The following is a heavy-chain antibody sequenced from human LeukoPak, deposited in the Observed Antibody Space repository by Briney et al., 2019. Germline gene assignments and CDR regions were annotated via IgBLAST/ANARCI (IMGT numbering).Heavy chain of an antibody. CDR3: ARGPRITMVRGVISHLFDY. D-gene: IGHD3-10*01. CDR1: GYTFTGYY. Sequence: ASVKVSCKASGYTFTGYYMHWVRRAPGQGLEWMGWINPNSGGTNYAQKFQGWVTMTRDTSISTAYMELSRLRSDDTAVYYCARGPRITMVRGVISHLFDYWGQGTLVTVSS. CDR2: INPNSGGT. V-gene: IGHV1-2*04. J-gene: IGHJ4*02.